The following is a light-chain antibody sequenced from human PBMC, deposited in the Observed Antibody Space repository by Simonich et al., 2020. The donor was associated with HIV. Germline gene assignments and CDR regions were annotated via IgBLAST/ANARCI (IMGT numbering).Light chain of an antibody. J-gene: IGKJ2*01. CDR3: QQYNSYPYT. CDR1: QSISSW. Sequence: DIQMTQSPSTLSASVGDRVTITCRAIQSISSWLAWYQKKPGKAPKLLMYKASSLESGVPSRFSGSGSGTEFTLTISSLQPDDFATYYCQQYNSYPYTFGQGTKLEIK. CDR2: KAS. V-gene: IGKV1-5*03.